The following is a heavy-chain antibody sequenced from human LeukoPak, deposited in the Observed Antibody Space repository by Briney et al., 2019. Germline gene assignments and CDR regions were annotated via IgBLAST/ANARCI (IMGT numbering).Heavy chain of an antibody. CDR1: GGSFSGYY. CDR2: IYTSGST. J-gene: IGHJ4*02. D-gene: IGHD1-26*01. CDR3: ARGSGVVGAMYFDY. V-gene: IGHV4-59*10. Sequence: SETLSLTCAVYGGSFSGYYWSWIRQPAGKGLEWIGRIYTSGSTNYNPSLKSRVTMSVDTSKNQFSLKLSSVTAADTAVYYCARGSGVVGAMYFDYWGQGTLVTVSS.